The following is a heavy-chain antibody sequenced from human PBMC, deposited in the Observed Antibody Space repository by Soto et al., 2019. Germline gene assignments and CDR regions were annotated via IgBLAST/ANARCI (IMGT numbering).Heavy chain of an antibody. CDR3: ARRGWFGSSALSYYFDY. CDR1: GGSVSSNYY. D-gene: IGHD2-15*01. CDR2: IFYSGST. Sequence: SETLSLTCAVYGGSVSSNYYWGWIRQPPGKGLEWIGSIFYSGSTYYNPSLQSRITISVDTSKNQFSLRLSSVTAADTAVYYCARRGWFGSSALSYYFDYWGQGTLVTVSS. V-gene: IGHV4-39*01. J-gene: IGHJ4*02.